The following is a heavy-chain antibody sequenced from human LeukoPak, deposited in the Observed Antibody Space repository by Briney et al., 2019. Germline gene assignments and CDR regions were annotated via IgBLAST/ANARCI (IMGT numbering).Heavy chain of an antibody. D-gene: IGHD2-2*01. Sequence: GGSLRLSCAASGFTFSSYGMHWVRQAPGKGLEWVSFIRFDGTNKYYADSVKGRFTISRDDSKNTLYLQMNSLRAEDTAVYYCAKGSTSCYPDFDYWGQGTLVTVSS. CDR3: AKGSTSCYPDFDY. CDR1: GFTFSSYG. J-gene: IGHJ4*02. V-gene: IGHV3-30*02. CDR2: IRFDGTNK.